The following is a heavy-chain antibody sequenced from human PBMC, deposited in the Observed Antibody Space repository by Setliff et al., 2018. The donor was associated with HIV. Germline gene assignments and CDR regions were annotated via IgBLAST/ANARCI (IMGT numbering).Heavy chain of an antibody. V-gene: IGHV4-59*11. CDR2: VYYRAKTGATT. D-gene: IGHD3-3*01. Sequence: SETLSLTCSVSGGYIRSHYWSWIRQAPGKGLQWIGNVYYRAKTGATTDHNPSLRSRISISLDVSKNQLSLRLRSVTAADTAIYYCARDVAPPLAGDVWSGNGLWGQGTQVTVSS. CDR1: GGYIRSHY. CDR3: ARDVAPPLAGDVWSGNGL. J-gene: IGHJ4*02.